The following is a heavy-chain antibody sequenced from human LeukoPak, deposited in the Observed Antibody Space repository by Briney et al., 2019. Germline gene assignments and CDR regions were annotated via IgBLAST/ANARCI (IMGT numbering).Heavy chain of an antibody. V-gene: IGHV3-23*01. CDR3: AKDLGYYYDSSGYYYHDY. CDR1: GFTFSSYA. D-gene: IGHD3-22*01. J-gene: IGHJ4*02. Sequence: GGSLRLSCAASGFTFSSYAMSWVRQAPGRGLEWVLAISGSGGSSYYADSVKGRFTISRDNSKNTLYLQMNSLRVEDTALYYCAKDLGYYYDSSGYYYHDYWGQGTLVTVSS. CDR2: ISGSGGSS.